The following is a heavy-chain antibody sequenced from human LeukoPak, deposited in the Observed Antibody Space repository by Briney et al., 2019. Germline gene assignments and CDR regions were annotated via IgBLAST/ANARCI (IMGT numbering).Heavy chain of an antibody. CDR2: INPNSGGT. D-gene: IGHD1-26*01. J-gene: IGHJ4*02. Sequence: GASVKVSCTASGGTFSSYAISWVRQAPGQGLEWMGRINPNSGGTNYAQKFQGRVTMTRDTSISTAYMELSRLRSDDTAVYYCARGGRGIVEDWGQGTLVTVSS. CDR1: GGTFSSYA. V-gene: IGHV1-2*06. CDR3: ARGGRGIVED.